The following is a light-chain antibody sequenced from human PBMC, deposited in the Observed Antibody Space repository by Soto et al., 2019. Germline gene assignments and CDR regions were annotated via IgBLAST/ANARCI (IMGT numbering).Light chain of an antibody. J-gene: IGKJ1*01. V-gene: IGKV1-39*01. Sequence: DIQMTQSPSSLSASVGDRVTITCRASQSITSYLNWYQQKPGKAPKLLIYAASSLQSGVPSRFSGSGSGTDFTPTISSLQPEDFATYYCQQSYSTLRTFGQGTQVEIK. CDR3: QQSYSTLRT. CDR1: QSITSY. CDR2: AAS.